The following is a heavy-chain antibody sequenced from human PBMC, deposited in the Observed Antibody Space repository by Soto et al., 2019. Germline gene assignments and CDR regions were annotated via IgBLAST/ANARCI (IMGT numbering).Heavy chain of an antibody. CDR1: GGSSSSRRYY. CDR3: LRQHRIFPVNSGHLDY. V-gene: IGHV4-39*01. D-gene: IGHD3-3*02. J-gene: IGHJ4*02. Sequence: SETRSLTCTVSGGSSSSRRYYCGCIRQPPGKGLEGIGSIYYSGSTYYNPSLKSRVTISVDTSKNQFSLKLSSVTAEDTAVFYCLRQHRIFPVNSGHLDYWGTGPLVPVPQ. CDR2: IYYSGST.